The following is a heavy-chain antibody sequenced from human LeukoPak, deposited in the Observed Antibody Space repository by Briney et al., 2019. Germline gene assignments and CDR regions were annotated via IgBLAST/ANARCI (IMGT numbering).Heavy chain of an antibody. CDR2: ISGFNT. J-gene: IGHJ4*02. D-gene: IGHD2-8*01. CDR1: GFAFSNYA. CDR3: AKDVCTSPRCLLYFDS. Sequence: GGALRLSCTTSGFAFSNYAMNWVRQAPGKGPEWVSGISGFNTYYADSVKGRFTIFRDNSKNVLYLQMDRLRAEDTAVYSCAKDVCTSPRCLLYFDSWGQGTLVTVSS. V-gene: IGHV3-23*01.